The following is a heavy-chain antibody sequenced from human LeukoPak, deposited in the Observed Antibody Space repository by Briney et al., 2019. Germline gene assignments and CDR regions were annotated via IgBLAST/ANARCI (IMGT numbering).Heavy chain of an antibody. CDR2: ISGSGGST. Sequence: GGSLRLSCAASGFTFSSYAMSWVRQAPGKGLEWASAISGSGGSTYYADSVKGRFTISRDNSKNTLYLQMNSLRAEDTAVYYCAKDRIYYGGNSGVGFFDYWGQGTLVTVSS. V-gene: IGHV3-23*01. CDR1: GFTFSSYA. D-gene: IGHD4-23*01. J-gene: IGHJ4*02. CDR3: AKDRIYYGGNSGVGFFDY.